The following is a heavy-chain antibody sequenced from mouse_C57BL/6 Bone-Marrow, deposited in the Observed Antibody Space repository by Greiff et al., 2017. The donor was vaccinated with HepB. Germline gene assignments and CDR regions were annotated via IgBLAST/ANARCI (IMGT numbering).Heavy chain of an antibody. CDR2: ISDGGSYT. CDR1: GFTFSSYA. Sequence: EVMLVESGGGLVKPGGSLKLSCAASGFTFSSYAMSWVRQTPEKRLEWVATISDGGSYTYYPDNVKGRFTIARDNAKNNLYLQMSHLKSEDTAMYYCARDLGRRAMDYWGQGTSVTVSS. CDR3: ARDLGRRAMDY. D-gene: IGHD4-1*01. J-gene: IGHJ4*01. V-gene: IGHV5-4*01.